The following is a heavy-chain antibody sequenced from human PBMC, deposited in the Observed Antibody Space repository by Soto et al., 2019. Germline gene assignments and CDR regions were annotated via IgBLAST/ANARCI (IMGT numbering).Heavy chain of an antibody. V-gene: IGHV1-18*01. CDR3: ARCIQGDYYYGMDV. D-gene: IGHD5-18*01. CDR2: INGDYGNT. Sequence: QAQLVQSGAEVKKPGASVKVSCKASGYTFYSHSISWVRQAPGQGLEWMGRINGDYGNTQYAQKIRGRVTMTTDTSTTTVYMELTNLRSGDTAVYYCARCIQGDYYYGMDVGGQGTTVTVSS. CDR1: GYTFYSHS. J-gene: IGHJ6*02.